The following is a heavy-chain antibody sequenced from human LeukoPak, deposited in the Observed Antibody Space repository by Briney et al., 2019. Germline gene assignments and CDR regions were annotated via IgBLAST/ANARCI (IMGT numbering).Heavy chain of an antibody. J-gene: IGHJ3*02. V-gene: IGHV1-18*01. Sequence: ASVNVSCKASGYTFTNYGTSWVRQAPGQGLEWMGWISGYNGNTDYAQKIQGRVTMTTDTSTRTAYMELRSLRADDTAVYYCARRSMVRGVIIVKGDDAFDIWGQGTVVTVSS. D-gene: IGHD3-10*01. CDR2: ISGYNGNT. CDR3: ARRSMVRGVIIVKGDDAFDI. CDR1: GYTFTNYG.